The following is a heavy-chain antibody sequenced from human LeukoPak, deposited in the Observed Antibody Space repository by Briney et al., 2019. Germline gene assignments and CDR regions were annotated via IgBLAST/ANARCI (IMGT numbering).Heavy chain of an antibody. CDR1: GYSFTSYW. CDR3: ASGASWDTAMVHFDY. Sequence: GESLKISCKGSGYSFTSYWIGWVRQMPGKGLEWVGIIYPGDSDTRYSPSFQGQVTISADKSISTAYLQWSSLKASDTAMYYCASGASWDTAMVHFDYWGQGTLVTVSS. CDR2: IYPGDSDT. V-gene: IGHV5-51*01. J-gene: IGHJ4*02. D-gene: IGHD5-18*01.